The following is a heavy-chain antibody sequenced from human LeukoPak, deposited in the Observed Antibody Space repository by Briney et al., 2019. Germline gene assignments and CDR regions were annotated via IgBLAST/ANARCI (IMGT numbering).Heavy chain of an antibody. V-gene: IGHV3-30*04. D-gene: IGHD3-3*01. Sequence: GGSLRLSCAASGFTFGSFALHWVRQAPGKGLEWVAVISYDGTKKYCADSVKGRFSISRDNAKNSLYLQMNSLRAEDTAVYYCARALSGWGQGTLVTVSS. CDR2: ISYDGTKK. CDR1: GFTFGSFA. CDR3: ARALSG. J-gene: IGHJ4*02.